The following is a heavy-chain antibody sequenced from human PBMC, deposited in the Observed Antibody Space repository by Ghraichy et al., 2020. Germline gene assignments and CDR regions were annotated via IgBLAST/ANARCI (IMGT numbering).Heavy chain of an antibody. Sequence: GESLNISCAASGFTFSSYAMSWVRQAPGKGLEWVSAISGSGGSTYYADSVKGRFTISRDNSKNTLYLQMNSLRAEDTAVYYCAKPLETGYYIENDYWGQGTLVTVSS. V-gene: IGHV3-23*01. CDR2: ISGSGGST. D-gene: IGHD3-9*01. CDR1: GFTFSSYA. CDR3: AKPLETGYYIENDY. J-gene: IGHJ4*02.